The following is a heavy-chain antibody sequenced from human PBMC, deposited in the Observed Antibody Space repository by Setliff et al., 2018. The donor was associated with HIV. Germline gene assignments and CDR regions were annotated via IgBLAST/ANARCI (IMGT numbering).Heavy chain of an antibody. Sequence: SETLSLTCAVYGGSFSGYYWSWIRQPPGKGLEWIGEINHSGSTNYNPSLKSRVTISVDTSKNQFSLKLSSVTAADTAVYYCARRSGWKYYFDYWGQGTLVTSPQ. CDR2: INHSGST. D-gene: IGHD6-19*01. J-gene: IGHJ4*02. CDR1: GGSFSGYY. V-gene: IGHV4-34*01. CDR3: ARRSGWKYYFDY.